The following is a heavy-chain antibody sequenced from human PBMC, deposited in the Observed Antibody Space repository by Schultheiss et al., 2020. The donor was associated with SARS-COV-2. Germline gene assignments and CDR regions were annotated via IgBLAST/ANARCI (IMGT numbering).Heavy chain of an antibody. Sequence: GGSLRLSCAASGFTFSSYDMHWVRQATGKGLEWVSAIGTAGDTYYPGSVKGRFTISRENAKNSLYLQMNSLRAGDTAVYYCARFIVVVVAATGDDAFDIWGQGTMVTVSS. CDR2: IGTAGDT. J-gene: IGHJ3*02. CDR1: GFTFSSYD. D-gene: IGHD2-15*01. CDR3: ARFIVVVVAATGDDAFDI. V-gene: IGHV3-13*01.